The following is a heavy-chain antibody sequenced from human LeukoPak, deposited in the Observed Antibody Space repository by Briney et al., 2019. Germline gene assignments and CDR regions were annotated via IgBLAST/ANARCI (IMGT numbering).Heavy chain of an antibody. J-gene: IGHJ5*02. CDR1: AFSLSPSGVG. Sequence: ECGPTLVTPTQTLTLTCTFCAFSLSPSGVGVGGIRQPPGKALEWPALTYWNDDKRYSPPLTSRPTITNDTSKNQVVLTMTNMDPVDTSTYYCAHTVDPPPAGFDPWGQGTLVTVSS. CDR2: TYWNDDK. V-gene: IGHV2-5*01. CDR3: AHTVDPPPAGFDP. D-gene: IGHD5-12*01.